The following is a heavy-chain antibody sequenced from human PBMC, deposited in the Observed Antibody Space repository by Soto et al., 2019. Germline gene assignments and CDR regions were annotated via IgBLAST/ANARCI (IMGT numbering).Heavy chain of an antibody. CDR3: ARGKDAGTFYTFGDH. Sequence: QVQLVQSGAEVRKPGASVKVSCKASGYTFTNNDINWVRQAAGLGLEWMGWMNPSNGNTGFAKKFHDRITMTRSTSISTAYMVLISLTSEDTAVYYCARGKDAGTFYTFGDHWCQGTLVTVSS. CDR1: GYTFTNND. CDR2: MNPSNGNT. J-gene: IGHJ4*02. V-gene: IGHV1-8*01. D-gene: IGHD3-16*01.